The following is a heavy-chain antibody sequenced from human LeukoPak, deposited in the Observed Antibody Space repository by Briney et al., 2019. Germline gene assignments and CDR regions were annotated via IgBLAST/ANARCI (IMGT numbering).Heavy chain of an antibody. V-gene: IGHV1-18*01. Sequence: GASVKVSCKASGYTFTSYGISWVRQAPGQGLEWMGWISAYNGNTNYAQKLQGRVTMTTDTSTSTAYMELRSLRSDDTAVYYCARDRPGGGDFWSGYSSYYYYYYMDVWGKGTTVTVSS. CDR2: ISAYNGNT. CDR1: GYTFTSYG. CDR3: ARDRPGGGDFWSGYSSYYYYYYMDV. J-gene: IGHJ6*03. D-gene: IGHD3-3*01.